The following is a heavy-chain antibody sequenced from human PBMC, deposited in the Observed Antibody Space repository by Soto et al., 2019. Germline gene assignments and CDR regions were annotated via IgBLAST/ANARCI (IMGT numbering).Heavy chain of an antibody. CDR1: GGTFSTNT. D-gene: IGHD3-22*01. J-gene: IGHJ4*02. V-gene: IGHV1-69*13. CDR3: ARQFDSDTSGYYYDY. Sequence: SVKVSCKASGGTFSTNTISWVRQAPGQGLEWMGGIMPIFGSANYAQKFQGRVTITADEYTRTVYMELSRLRSEDTAVYYCARQFDSDTSGYYYDYWGQGTLVTVSS. CDR2: IMPIFGSA.